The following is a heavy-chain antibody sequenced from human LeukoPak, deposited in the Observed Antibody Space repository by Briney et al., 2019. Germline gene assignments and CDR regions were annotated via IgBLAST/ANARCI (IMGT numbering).Heavy chain of an antibody. CDR3: ARGGIQLWSPDY. CDR1: GYTFTVYY. Sequence: ASVTVSCKASGYTFTVYYMHWVRQAPGQGLAWMGWINPNSGGTNYAQKFQGRVTMTRDTSISTAYMELSRLRSDDTAVYYCARGGIQLWSPDYWGQGTLVTVSS. V-gene: IGHV1-2*02. CDR2: INPNSGGT. D-gene: IGHD5-18*01. J-gene: IGHJ4*02.